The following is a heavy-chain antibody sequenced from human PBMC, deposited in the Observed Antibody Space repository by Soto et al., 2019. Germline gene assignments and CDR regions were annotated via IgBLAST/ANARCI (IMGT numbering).Heavy chain of an antibody. CDR2: ISAYNGNT. J-gene: IGHJ6*02. D-gene: IGHD4-17*01. CDR3: ARHSTVYTSYGMDV. CDR1: GYTFTSYG. V-gene: IGHV1-18*04. Sequence: ASVKVSFKASGYTFTSYGISWVRQAPGQGLEWMGWISAYNGNTNYAQKLQGRVTMTTDTSTSTAYMELRSLRSDDTAVYYCARHSTVYTSYGMDVWGQGTTVTVSS.